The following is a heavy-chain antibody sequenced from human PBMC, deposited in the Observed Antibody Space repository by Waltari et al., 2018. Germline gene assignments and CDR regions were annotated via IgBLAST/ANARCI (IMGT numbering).Heavy chain of an antibody. D-gene: IGHD3-22*01. CDR2: IYHSGST. CDR1: GGSISSGGYS. J-gene: IGHJ4*02. Sequence: QLQLQESGSGLVKPSQTLSLTCAVSGGSISSGGYSWSWIRQPPGTGLEWIGYIYHSGSTYYNPSLKSRVTISVDRSKNQFSLKLSSVTAADTAVYYCARAPPGQYYYDSSGTWFDYWGQGTLVTVSS. V-gene: IGHV4-30-2*01. CDR3: ARAPPGQYYYDSSGTWFDY.